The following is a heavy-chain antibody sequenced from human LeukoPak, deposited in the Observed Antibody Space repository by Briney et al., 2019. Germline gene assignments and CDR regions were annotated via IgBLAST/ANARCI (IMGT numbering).Heavy chain of an antibody. J-gene: IGHJ3*01. Sequence: GGSLRLSCAASGFTVSSSYMTWVRQAPGKGLEWVSVIRSGGSTVYADSVKGRYTISRDNSKNTLYLQLNSLRAEDTAVYYCAREGSGRTAYNDGLDVWGQGTMVTVSS. D-gene: IGHD3-10*01. CDR2: IRSGGST. CDR3: AREGSGRTAYNDGLDV. V-gene: IGHV3-53*01. CDR1: GFTVSSSY.